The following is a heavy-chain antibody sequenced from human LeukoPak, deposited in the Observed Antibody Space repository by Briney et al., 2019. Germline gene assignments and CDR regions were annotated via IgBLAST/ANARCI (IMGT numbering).Heavy chain of an antibody. CDR1: GFTFSSYS. V-gene: IGHV3-21*01. CDR3: ARYCSGGSCYGGDY. CDR2: ISSGSSYI. D-gene: IGHD2-15*01. Sequence: GGSLRLSCAASGFTFSSYSMNWVRQAPGKGLEWVSSISSGSSYIYYADSVKGRFTISRDNAKNSLYPQMNSLRGEDTAVYYCARYCSGGSCYGGDYWGQGTLVTVSS. J-gene: IGHJ4*02.